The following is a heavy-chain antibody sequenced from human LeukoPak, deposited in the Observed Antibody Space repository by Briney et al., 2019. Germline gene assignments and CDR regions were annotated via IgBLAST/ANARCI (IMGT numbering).Heavy chain of an antibody. Sequence: GASVKVSCKASGGTFSSYAISWVRQAPGQGLEWMGWIDPNSGGTYFAQKFQGRVTMTRDTSISTAYMQLGRLRSDDTAVYYCARDKNGSSGWYSFFDYWGQGTLVTVSS. CDR2: IDPNSGGT. D-gene: IGHD6-19*01. J-gene: IGHJ4*02. CDR3: ARDKNGSSGWYSFFDY. V-gene: IGHV1-2*02. CDR1: GGTFSSYA.